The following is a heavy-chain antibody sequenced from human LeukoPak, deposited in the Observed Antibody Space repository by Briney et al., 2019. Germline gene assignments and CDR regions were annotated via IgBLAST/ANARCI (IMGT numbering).Heavy chain of an antibody. D-gene: IGHD3-16*02. CDR2: INHSGST. CDR3: ARLNVWGSSRAPLGMDV. CDR1: GGSFNGYY. J-gene: IGHJ6*04. V-gene: IGHV4-34*01. Sequence: PSETLSLTCAVYGGSFNGYYWSWIRQPPGKGLEWIGEINHSGSTNYNPSLKSRVTISVDTSKNYFSLNLSSVTAADTAVYYCARLNVWGSSRAPLGMDVGGKGPRVTVS.